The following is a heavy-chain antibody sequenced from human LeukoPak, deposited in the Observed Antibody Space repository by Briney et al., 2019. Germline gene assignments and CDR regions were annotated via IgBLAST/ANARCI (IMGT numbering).Heavy chain of an antibody. CDR2: ILTAGST. J-gene: IGHJ4*02. Sequence: PGGSLRLSCAASGFSVSSNYMSWVHQAPGKGLEWVSVILTAGSTYYVDSVKGRFTISRDNAKNSLYLQTNSLRDEDTAVYYCASSGSYRFDYWGQGTLVTVSS. V-gene: IGHV3-53*01. D-gene: IGHD1-26*01. CDR1: GFSVSSNY. CDR3: ASSGSYRFDY.